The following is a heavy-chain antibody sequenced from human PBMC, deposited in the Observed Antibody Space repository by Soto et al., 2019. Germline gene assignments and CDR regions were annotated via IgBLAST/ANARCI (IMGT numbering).Heavy chain of an antibody. CDR3: ARDQWGYSYGFQAHDY. D-gene: IGHD5-18*01. CDR2: ISSSSSYI. J-gene: IGHJ4*02. Sequence: EVQLVESGGGLVKPGGSLRLSCAASGFTFSSYSMNWVRRAPGKGLEWVSSISSSSSYIYYADSVKGRFTISRDNAKNSLYLQMNSLRAEDTAVYYCARDQWGYSYGFQAHDYWGQGTLVTVSS. V-gene: IGHV3-21*01. CDR1: GFTFSSYS.